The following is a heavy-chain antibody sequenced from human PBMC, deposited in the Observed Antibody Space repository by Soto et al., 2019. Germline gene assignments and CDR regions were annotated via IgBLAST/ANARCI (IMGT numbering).Heavy chain of an antibody. Sequence: GGSLRLSCAASGFTFSSYGMHWVRQAPGKGLEYVSAISSNGGSTYYANSVKGRFTISRDNSKNTLYLQMGSLRAEDMAVYYCARMASSGYSFDDWGQGTLVTVSS. CDR2: ISSNGGST. D-gene: IGHD3-22*01. V-gene: IGHV3-64*01. J-gene: IGHJ4*02. CDR3: ARMASSGYSFDD. CDR1: GFTFSSYG.